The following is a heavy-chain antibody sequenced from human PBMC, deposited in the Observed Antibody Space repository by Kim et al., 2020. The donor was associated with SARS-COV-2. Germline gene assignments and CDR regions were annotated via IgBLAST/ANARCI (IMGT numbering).Heavy chain of an antibody. CDR1: GGTFSSYA. CDR3: ARSIGYDSYYYYGMDV. CDR2: IIPIFGTG. J-gene: IGHJ6*02. Sequence: SVKVSCKASGGTFSSYAISWVRQAPGQGLEWMGGIIPIFGTGKYRQKFQGRVTITADESTSTAYMELSSLRSEDTSVYYCARSIGYDSYYYYGMDVWGQGATVTVSS. D-gene: IGHD5-12*01. V-gene: IGHV1-69*13.